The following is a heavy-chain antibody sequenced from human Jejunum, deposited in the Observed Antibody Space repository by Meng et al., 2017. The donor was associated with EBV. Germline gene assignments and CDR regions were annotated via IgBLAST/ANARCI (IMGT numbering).Heavy chain of an antibody. V-gene: IGHV1-8*01. Sequence: MQLVQSGPEVKKPGASVKVSCKASGYTLTTHHIKWVRQATGQGLEYMGWMSPDNGDTGYAQNFQGRLTMTRDTSISTAYMELSSLTSDDTAVYYCARGDGYNLYWGQGTLVTVSS. CDR1: GYTLTTHH. CDR2: MSPDNGDT. D-gene: IGHD5-24*01. J-gene: IGHJ4*02. CDR3: ARGDGYNLY.